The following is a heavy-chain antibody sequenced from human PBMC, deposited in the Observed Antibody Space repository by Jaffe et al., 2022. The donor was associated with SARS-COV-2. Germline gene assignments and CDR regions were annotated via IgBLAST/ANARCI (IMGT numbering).Heavy chain of an antibody. V-gene: IGHV4-59*12. J-gene: IGHJ6*02. D-gene: IGHD3-3*01. Sequence: QVQLQESGPGLVKPWETLSLTCTVSGGSIDNYYWSWVRQPPGKGLEWIGYIYKITSTNYNPSLKSRVTISVDTSRNQFSLKLSSVTAADTAVYFCARAPFWGGYSYAGMDVWGQGTTVTVSS. CDR3: ARAPFWGGYSYAGMDV. CDR2: IYKITST. CDR1: GGSIDNYY.